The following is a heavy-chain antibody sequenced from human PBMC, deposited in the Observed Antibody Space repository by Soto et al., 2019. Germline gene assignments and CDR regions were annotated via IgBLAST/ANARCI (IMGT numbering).Heavy chain of an antibody. D-gene: IGHD2-21*02. V-gene: IGHV4-59*01. Sequence: SETLSLMCTVSGGSISGYYWSWIRQPPGKGLEWIGYMYNTGSTVYNPSFKSRVTISVDTSKNQFSLKLNSVTAADTAVYYCARDLWGYCGTDCYPLDVWGQGTTVTVS. CDR2: MYNTGST. CDR3: ARDLWGYCGTDCYPLDV. J-gene: IGHJ6*02. CDR1: GGSISGYY.